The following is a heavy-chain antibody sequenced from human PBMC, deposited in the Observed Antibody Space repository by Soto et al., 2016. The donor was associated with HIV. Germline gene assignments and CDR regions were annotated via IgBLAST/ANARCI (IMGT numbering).Heavy chain of an antibody. Sequence: QVYLQESGPGLVKPSGTLPLNCVVSGGSISSTQWWSWVRQSPGKGLEWIGEIFHSGSSNYNPSLKSRVTMSIDTSKRQFSLRVNSVTAADTAIYYCARLQGXTRQDTTIWYRVGRTQYFDSWGQGILVTVSS. D-gene: IGHD6-13*01. CDR3: ARLQGXTRQDTTIWYRVGRTQYFDS. CDR2: IFHSGSS. V-gene: IGHV4-4*02. J-gene: IGHJ4*02. CDR1: GGSISSTQW.